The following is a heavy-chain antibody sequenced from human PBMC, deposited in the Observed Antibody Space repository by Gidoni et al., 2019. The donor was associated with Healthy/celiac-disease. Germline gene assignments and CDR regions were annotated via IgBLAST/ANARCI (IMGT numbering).Heavy chain of an antibody. CDR2: IYSGVSP. Sequence: EVQLVESGGGLIQPGGSLRLSCAASGFTVRSNYMSWVRRAPGKGLEWVSVIYSGVSPYYADSVKGRFTISRDNSKHTLYLQMNSLRAEDTAVYSCATSSPLGGYDYHSYSYGMDVWGQGTTVTVSS. D-gene: IGHD5-12*01. V-gene: IGHV3-53*01. J-gene: IGHJ6*02. CDR1: GFTVRSNY. CDR3: ATSSPLGGYDYHSYSYGMDV.